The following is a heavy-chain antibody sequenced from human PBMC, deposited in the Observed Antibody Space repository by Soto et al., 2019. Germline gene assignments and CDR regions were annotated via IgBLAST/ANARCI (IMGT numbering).Heavy chain of an antibody. CDR3: ARDRYCSGGSCYPPSFDY. CDR2: IIPIFGTA. Sequence: ASVKVSCKASGGTFSSYAISWVRQAPGQGLEWMGGIIPIFGTANYAQKFQGRVTITADESTSTAYMELSSLRSEDTAVYYCARDRYCSGGSCYPPSFDYWGQGTLVTVSS. J-gene: IGHJ4*02. V-gene: IGHV1-69*13. D-gene: IGHD2-15*01. CDR1: GGTFSSYA.